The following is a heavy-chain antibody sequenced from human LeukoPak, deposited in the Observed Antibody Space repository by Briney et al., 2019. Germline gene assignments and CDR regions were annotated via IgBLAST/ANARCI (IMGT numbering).Heavy chain of an antibody. CDR1: GFTFNCHP. J-gene: IGHJ4*02. V-gene: IGHV3-64D*06. CDR3: VKRHNEHRNGYYQY. D-gene: IGHD5-24*01. CDR2: LNNNGDQT. Sequence: PGGSVTLSCSASGFTFNCHPMQWLPQAPGQELEYGSALNNNGDQTYHADPVKGSFTITRDNTTNTLVLQMRRLRSEDTAVYYCVKRHNEHRNGYYQYWGQGTLVTVSS.